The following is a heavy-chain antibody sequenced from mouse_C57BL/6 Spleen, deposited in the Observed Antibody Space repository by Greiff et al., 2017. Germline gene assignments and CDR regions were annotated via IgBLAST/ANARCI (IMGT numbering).Heavy chain of an antibody. Sequence: VQLQQPGAELVKPGASVKLSCKASGYTFTSYWMQWVKQRPGQVLEWIGEIDPSDSYTNYNQKFKGKATLTVDTSSSTAYMQLSSLTSEDSAVYYCERRDSSDVDYWGQGTTLTVSS. J-gene: IGHJ2*01. CDR3: ERRDSSDVDY. V-gene: IGHV1-50*01. CDR2: IDPSDSYT. CDR1: GYTFTSYW. D-gene: IGHD3-2*02.